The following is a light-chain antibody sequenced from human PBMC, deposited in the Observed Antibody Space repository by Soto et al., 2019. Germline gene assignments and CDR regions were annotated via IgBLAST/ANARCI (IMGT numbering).Light chain of an antibody. CDR1: QSVRNN. Sequence: DIMMTQSPATLTVSPGERATLSCRASQSVRNNIALYQQKPGQAPSLLIYYASTRATGIPHRFSGSGSGTEFTLTISSLQSEDFALYYCQQYNNWPPFTFGQGTRLQIK. V-gene: IGKV3-15*01. CDR3: QQYNNWPPFT. CDR2: YAS. J-gene: IGKJ5*01.